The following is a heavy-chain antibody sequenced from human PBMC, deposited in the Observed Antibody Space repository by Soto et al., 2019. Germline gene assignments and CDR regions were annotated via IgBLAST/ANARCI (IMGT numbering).Heavy chain of an antibody. CDR3: VRDFRGAVAGSEFDH. D-gene: IGHD6-19*01. V-gene: IGHV3-74*01. CDR2: INGNADNS. J-gene: IGHJ4*02. CDR1: GFSFVSYW. Sequence: GSLRLSCAASGFSFVSYWMHWVRQVPGEGLAWVSRINGNADNSDYADSVKGRFTISRDNAMNRLYLQMDSLRADDTGVYYCVRDFRGAVAGSEFDHWGQGPLVTVSS.